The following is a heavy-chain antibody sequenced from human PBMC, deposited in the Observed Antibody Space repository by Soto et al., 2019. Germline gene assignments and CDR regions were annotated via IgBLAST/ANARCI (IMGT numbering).Heavy chain of an antibody. CDR2: IYYSGST. V-gene: IGHV4-59*01. CDR1: GGSISSYY. CDR3: ARGILHYDILTGYPSFNWFDP. D-gene: IGHD3-9*01. J-gene: IGHJ5*02. Sequence: SETLSLTCTVSGGSISSYYWSWIRQPPGKGLEWIGYIYYSGSTNYNPSLKSRVTISVDTSKNQFSLKRSSVTAADTAVYYCARGILHYDILTGYPSFNWFDPWGQGTLVTVSS.